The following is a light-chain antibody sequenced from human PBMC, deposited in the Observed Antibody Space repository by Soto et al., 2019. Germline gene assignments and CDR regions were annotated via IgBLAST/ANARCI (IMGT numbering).Light chain of an antibody. CDR1: QGISNY. CDR3: HKYNSAPT. V-gene: IGKV1-27*01. Sequence: DIQMTQSPSSLSASVGDRVTITCRASQGISNYLAWYQQKPGKVPKLLIYAASTLQSGVPSRFSGSGSGTDFTLTISSLQPEDVATYYCHKYNSAPTFGQGTKLEIK. J-gene: IGKJ2*01. CDR2: AAS.